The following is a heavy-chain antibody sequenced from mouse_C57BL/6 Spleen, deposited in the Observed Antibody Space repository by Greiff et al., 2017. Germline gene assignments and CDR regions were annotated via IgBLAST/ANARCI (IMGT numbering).Heavy chain of an antibody. CDR3: ARGGWDYAMDY. CDR1: GYSITSGYY. D-gene: IGHD1-1*02. V-gene: IGHV3-6*01. CDR2: ISYDGSN. Sequence: DVQLQESGPGPVKPSQSLSLTCSVTGYSITSGYYWNWIRQFPGNKLEWMGYISYDGSNNYNPSLKNRISITRDTSKNQFFLKLNSVTTEDTATYYCARGGWDYAMDYWGQGTSVTVSS. J-gene: IGHJ4*01.